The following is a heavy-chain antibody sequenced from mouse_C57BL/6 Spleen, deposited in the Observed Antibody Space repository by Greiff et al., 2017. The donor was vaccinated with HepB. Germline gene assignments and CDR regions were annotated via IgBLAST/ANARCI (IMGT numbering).Heavy chain of an antibody. Sequence: EVKLVESGPGLVKPSQSLSLTCSVTGYSITSGYYWNWIRQFPGNKLEWMGYISYDGSNNYNPSLKNRISITRDTSKNQFFLKLNSVTTEDTATYYCARGGFLYYFDYWGQGTTLTVSS. V-gene: IGHV3-6*01. CDR3: ARGGFLYYFDY. CDR1: GYSITSGYY. D-gene: IGHD1-1*02. CDR2: ISYDGSN. J-gene: IGHJ2*01.